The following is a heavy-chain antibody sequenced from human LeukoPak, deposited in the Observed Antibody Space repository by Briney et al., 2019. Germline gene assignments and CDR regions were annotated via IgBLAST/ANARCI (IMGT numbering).Heavy chain of an antibody. D-gene: IGHD3-3*01. CDR1: GYTFTGYY. Sequence: ASVKVSYKASGYTFTGYYMHWVRQAPGQGLEWMGRINPNSGGTNYAQKFQGRVTMTRDTSISTAYMELSRLRSDDTAVYYCARDRQGYDFWSGYSATRGCMDVWGQGTTVTVSS. CDR3: ARDRQGYDFWSGYSATRGCMDV. J-gene: IGHJ6*02. CDR2: INPNSGGT. V-gene: IGHV1-2*06.